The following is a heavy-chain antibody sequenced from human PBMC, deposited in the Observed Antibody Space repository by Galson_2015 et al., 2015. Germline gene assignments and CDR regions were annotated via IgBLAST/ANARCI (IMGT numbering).Heavy chain of an antibody. CDR3: ARDMRFYFDSSGYSYYYYGMDV. J-gene: IGHJ6*02. Sequence: SLRLSCAASGFTFSSYAMHWVRQAPGKGLEWAAVISYDGSNKYYADSVKGRFTISRDNSKNTLYLQLNSLRAEDTAVYYCARDMRFYFDSSGYSYYYYGMDVWGQGTPVTVSS. CDR1: GFTFSSYA. D-gene: IGHD3-22*01. CDR2: ISYDGSNK. V-gene: IGHV3-30-3*01.